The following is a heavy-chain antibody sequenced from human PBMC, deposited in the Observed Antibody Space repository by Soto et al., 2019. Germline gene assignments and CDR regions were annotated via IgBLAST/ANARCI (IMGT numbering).Heavy chain of an antibody. V-gene: IGHV3-23*01. CDR2: ISTSGDNT. CDR3: AKSPAGVNNGLDV. J-gene: IGHJ3*01. D-gene: IGHD1-20*01. CDR1: GFTFSNYV. Sequence: EVQLLESGGGLVQPGESLRLSCAASGFTFSNYVMSWVRQAPGKGLEWVSAISTSGDNTYSPNSVKGRFTISRENSKNTLYLKMNSLRVEVTAIYYCAKSPAGVNNGLDVWGQGTMVTVSS.